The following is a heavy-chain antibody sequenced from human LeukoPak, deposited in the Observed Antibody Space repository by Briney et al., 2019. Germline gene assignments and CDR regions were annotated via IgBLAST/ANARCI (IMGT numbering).Heavy chain of an antibody. CDR3: ARHPYQLLRLSWFDP. Sequence: SETLSLTCTVSGGSSSSSRYYWGWIRQPPGKGLEWIGSIYYSGSTYYNPSLKSRVTISVDTSKNQFSLKLSSVTAADTAVYYCARHPYQLLRLSWFDPWGQGTLVTVSS. J-gene: IGHJ5*02. CDR1: GGSSSSSRYY. CDR2: IYYSGST. V-gene: IGHV4-39*01. D-gene: IGHD2-2*01.